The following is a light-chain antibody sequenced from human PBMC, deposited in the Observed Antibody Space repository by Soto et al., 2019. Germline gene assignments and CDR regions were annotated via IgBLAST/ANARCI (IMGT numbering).Light chain of an antibody. Sequence: EIVMTQSPATLSVSPGERVTLSCRASQTILSNLAWYQQKPGQAPRLLIHGASTRATGIPARFSGSGSGTEFTLTISSLQSEDFAVYYCQQYNNWPITFGQGTRLEIK. CDR2: GAS. V-gene: IGKV3-15*01. J-gene: IGKJ5*01. CDR3: QQYNNWPIT. CDR1: QTILSN.